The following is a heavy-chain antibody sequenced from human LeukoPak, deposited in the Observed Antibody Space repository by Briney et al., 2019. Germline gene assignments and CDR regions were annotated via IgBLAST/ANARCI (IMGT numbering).Heavy chain of an antibody. CDR1: GFTFSDYW. D-gene: IGHD6-6*01. CDR2: IKQDGSQR. CDR3: ARRGGSSSRRSPIDY. Sequence: TGGSLRLSCTASGFTFSDYWMTSVRQAPGKWPEWVANIKQDGSQRYYVDSVRDRFTISRENAKNSLFLQMNGLRAEDTAVYYCARRGGSSSRRSPIDYWGQGTLVTVSS. J-gene: IGHJ4*02. V-gene: IGHV3-7*01.